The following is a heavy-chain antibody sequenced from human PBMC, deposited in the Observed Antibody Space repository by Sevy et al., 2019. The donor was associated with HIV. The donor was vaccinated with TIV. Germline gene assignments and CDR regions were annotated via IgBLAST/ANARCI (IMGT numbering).Heavy chain of an antibody. V-gene: IGHV5-51*01. D-gene: IGHD4-4*01. CDR3: ARLGMTTMSVDAFDI. CDR2: IYPGDSET. CDR1: GYRFNSYW. J-gene: IGHJ3*02. Sequence: GESLKISCKGSGYRFNSYWIGWVRQMPGKGLEWMGIIYPGDSETRYSPSFQGQVTISADKSTSSAYLQWSSLKASDTAMYYCARLGMTTMSVDAFDIWGQGTMVTVSS.